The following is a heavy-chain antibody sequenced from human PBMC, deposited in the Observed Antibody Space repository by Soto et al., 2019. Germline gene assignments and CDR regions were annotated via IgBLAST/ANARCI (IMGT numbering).Heavy chain of an antibody. J-gene: IGHJ4*02. Sequence: SETLSLTCHVSGSDITTYYWTWIRQSPGRGLEWIGYISYSGSTYYNPSLKSRVTISADTSKNQFSLRMNSMIAADTAVYYCARADPDASVGYWGQGTLVTVSS. V-gene: IGHV4-59*01. D-gene: IGHD2-15*01. CDR3: ARADPDASVGY. CDR1: GSDITTYY. CDR2: ISYSGST.